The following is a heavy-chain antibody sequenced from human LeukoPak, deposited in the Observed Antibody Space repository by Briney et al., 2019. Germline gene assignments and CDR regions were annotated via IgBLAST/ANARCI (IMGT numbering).Heavy chain of an antibody. J-gene: IGHJ4*02. CDR2: IYYSGST. D-gene: IGHD3-22*01. CDR1: GGSISSSSYY. Sequence: SETLSLTCTVSGGSISSSSYYWSWIRQPPGKGLEWIGYIYYSGSTNYNPSLKSRVTISVDTSKNQFSLKLSSVTAADTAVYYCARVRDSSGYYGLLDYWGQGTLVTVSS. CDR3: ARVRDSSGYYGLLDY. V-gene: IGHV4-61*01.